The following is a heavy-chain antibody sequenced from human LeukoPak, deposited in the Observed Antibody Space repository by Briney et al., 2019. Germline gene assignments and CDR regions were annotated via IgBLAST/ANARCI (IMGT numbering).Heavy chain of an antibody. Sequence: SETLSLTCTVSVGSMKNYYWSWIRQPAGKELEWIGRIYTSGSTNDNPSLKSRVDMSIDMSKNQFSLQMTSVTAADTAVYYCAREFYDYVWGSYRFDYWGQGILVTVSS. V-gene: IGHV4-4*07. J-gene: IGHJ4*02. CDR2: IYTSGST. CDR3: AREFYDYVWGSYRFDY. CDR1: VGSMKNYY. D-gene: IGHD3-16*02.